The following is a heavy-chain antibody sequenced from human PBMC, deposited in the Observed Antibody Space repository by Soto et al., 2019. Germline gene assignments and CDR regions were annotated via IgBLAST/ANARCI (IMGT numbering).Heavy chain of an antibody. Sequence: SVKVSCKASGGTFSSYAISCVRQAPGQGLEWMGGIIPIFGTANYAQKFQGRVTITADESTSTAYMELSSLRSEDTAVYYCASPAVLWFGEFPAGMDVWGQGTTVTVSS. V-gene: IGHV1-69*13. J-gene: IGHJ6*02. D-gene: IGHD3-10*01. CDR2: IIPIFGTA. CDR1: GGTFSSYA. CDR3: ASPAVLWFGEFPAGMDV.